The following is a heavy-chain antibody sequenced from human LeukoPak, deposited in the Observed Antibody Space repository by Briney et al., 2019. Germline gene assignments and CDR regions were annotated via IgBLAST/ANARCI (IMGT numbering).Heavy chain of an antibody. J-gene: IGHJ4*02. D-gene: IGHD6-13*01. CDR1: GGTFSSYA. V-gene: IGHV1-69*06. CDR2: IIPIFGTA. CDR3: ARDSRSLLGSSRYYYIDY. Sequence: ASVKVSCKASGGTFSSYAISWVRQAPGQGLEWMGGIIPIFGTANYAQKFQGRVTITADKSTSTAYMELSSLRSEDTAVYYCARDSRSLLGSSRYYYIDYWGQGTLVTVSS.